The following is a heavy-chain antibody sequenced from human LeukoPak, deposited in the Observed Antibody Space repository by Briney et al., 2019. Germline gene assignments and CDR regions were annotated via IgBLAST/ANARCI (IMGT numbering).Heavy chain of an antibody. CDR3: AADRYDSSGYYHFDY. CDR2: IVVGSGNT. D-gene: IGHD3-22*01. V-gene: IGHV1-58*02. Sequence: SVKVSCKASGFTFTSSAMQWVRQARGQRLEWIEWIVVGSGNTNYAQKFQERVTITSDMSTSTAYMELSSLRSEDTAVYYCAADRYDSSGYYHFDYWGQGTLVTVSS. J-gene: IGHJ4*02. CDR1: GFTFTSSA.